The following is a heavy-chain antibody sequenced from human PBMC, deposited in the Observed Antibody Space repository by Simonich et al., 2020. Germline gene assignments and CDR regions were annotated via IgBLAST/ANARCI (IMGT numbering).Heavy chain of an antibody. CDR3: ARHLQLGPFDY. CDR1: GGSFSGYY. D-gene: IGHD1-1*01. Sequence: QVQLQQWGAGLLKPSETLSLTFAVYGGSFSGYYWSWIRQPPGKGLAGIGEIKHSGRTNDNPSLKSRVTISGDTSKNQFSLKLSSVTAADTAVYYCARHLQLGPFDYWGQGTLVTVSS. J-gene: IGHJ4*02. CDR2: IKHSGRT. V-gene: IGHV4-34*01.